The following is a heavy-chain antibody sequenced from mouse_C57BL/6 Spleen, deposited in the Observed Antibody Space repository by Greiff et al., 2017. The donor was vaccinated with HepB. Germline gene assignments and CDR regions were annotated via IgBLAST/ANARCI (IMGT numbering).Heavy chain of an antibody. Sequence: QVQLQQPGAELVRPGSSVKLSCKASGYTFTSYWMHWVKQRPIQGLEWIGNIDPSDSETHYNQKFKDKATLTVDKSSSTAYMQLSSLTSEDSAVYYCPRTYYSNYEYFDVWGTGTTVTVSS. CDR1: GYTFTSYW. CDR3: PRTYYSNYEYFDV. V-gene: IGHV1-52*01. CDR2: IDPSDSET. D-gene: IGHD2-5*01. J-gene: IGHJ1*03.